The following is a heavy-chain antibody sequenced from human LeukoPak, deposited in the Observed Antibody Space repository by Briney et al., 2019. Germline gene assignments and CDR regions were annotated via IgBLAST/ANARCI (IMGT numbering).Heavy chain of an antibody. CDR3: ARRKGYVGWFDP. Sequence: SETLSLTCAVYGGSFSGYYWSWIRQTPGKGLEWIGEINHSGSTNYNPSLKSRVTISVDTSKNQFSLKLSSVTAADTAVYYCARRKGYVGWFDPWGQGTLVTVSS. CDR1: GGSFSGYY. D-gene: IGHD1-1*01. J-gene: IGHJ5*02. CDR2: INHSGST. V-gene: IGHV4-34*01.